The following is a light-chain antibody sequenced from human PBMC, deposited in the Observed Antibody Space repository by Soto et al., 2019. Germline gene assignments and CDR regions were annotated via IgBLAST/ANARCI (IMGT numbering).Light chain of an antibody. V-gene: IGKV3-15*01. CDR1: QSVSSN. CDR2: GAS. Sequence: EIVMTQSPATVSVSPGERATLSCRASQSVSSNLAWYQQKPGQAPRLLIYGASTRATGIPARFSGSGSGTEFTLTISSLQSEDFAIYYCQHYNNWPPWTFGQGTKVDI. J-gene: IGKJ1*01. CDR3: QHYNNWPPWT.